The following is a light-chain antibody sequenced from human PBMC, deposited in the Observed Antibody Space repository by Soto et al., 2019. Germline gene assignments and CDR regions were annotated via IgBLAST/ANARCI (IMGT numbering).Light chain of an antibody. CDR3: SSYAGSYTWV. CDR1: SSDVGGYDY. Sequence: QSALTQPRSVSGSPGQSVTISCTGTSSDVGGYDYVSWCQQHPGKAPKLMIYDVTKRPSGVPDRFSGSKSGNTASLTISGLQAEDEADYYCSSYAGSYTWVFGGGTKLTGL. J-gene: IGLJ3*02. CDR2: DVT. V-gene: IGLV2-11*01.